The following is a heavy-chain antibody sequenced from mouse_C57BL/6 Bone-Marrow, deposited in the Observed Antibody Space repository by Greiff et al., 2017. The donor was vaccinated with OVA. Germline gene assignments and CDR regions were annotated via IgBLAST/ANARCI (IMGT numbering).Heavy chain of an antibody. Sequence: EVQGVESGGGLVKPGGSLKLSCAASGFTFSSYAMSWVRQTPEKRLEWVATIIDGGSYTYYPDNVKGRFTISRDNAKNNLYLQMSHLKSEDTAMYYCARQLGFAYWGQGTLVTVSA. D-gene: IGHD3-1*01. CDR1: GFTFSSYA. CDR2: IIDGGSYT. J-gene: IGHJ3*01. V-gene: IGHV5-4*01. CDR3: ARQLGFAY.